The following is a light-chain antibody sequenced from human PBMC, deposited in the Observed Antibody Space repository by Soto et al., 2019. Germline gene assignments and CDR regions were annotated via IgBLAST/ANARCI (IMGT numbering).Light chain of an antibody. J-gene: IGLJ2*01. CDR2: RND. V-gene: IGLV1-44*01. Sequence: QLVLTQPPSASGTPGQRVTISCSGSSSNIGSNTVSWYHQLPGTAPKLLIYRNDQRPSGVPDRFSGSKSGTSASLAISGLQSEDEADYYCAAWDDSLNGQVVFGGGTKLTVL. CDR1: SSNIGSNT. CDR3: AAWDDSLNGQVV.